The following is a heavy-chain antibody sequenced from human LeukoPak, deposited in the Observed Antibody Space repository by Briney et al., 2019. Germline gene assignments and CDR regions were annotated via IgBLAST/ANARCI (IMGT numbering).Heavy chain of an antibody. V-gene: IGHV4-4*02. Sequence: SGTLSLTCAVSGGSISSSNWWSWVRQPPGKGLEWIGEIYHSGSTNYNPSLKSRVTMSVDKSKNQFSLKLSSVTAADTAVYYCAIFMGTVTTPYFDYWGQGTLVTVSS. D-gene: IGHD4-17*01. CDR2: IYHSGST. CDR1: GGSISSSNW. J-gene: IGHJ4*02. CDR3: AIFMGTVTTPYFDY.